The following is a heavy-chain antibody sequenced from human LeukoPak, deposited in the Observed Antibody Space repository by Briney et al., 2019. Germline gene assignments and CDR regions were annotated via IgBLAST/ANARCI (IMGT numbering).Heavy chain of an antibody. CDR1: GYTFTSYY. J-gene: IGHJ4*02. V-gene: IGHV3-33*01. D-gene: IGHD2-2*02. CDR2: IWYDGSKT. CDR3: ARAPYTTGRSFYFDS. Sequence: SCKASGYTFTSYYMHWVRQAPGKGLEWVAIIWYDGSKTYYADSVKGRFTISRDNLSNTLYLQMNSLRAEDTALYFCARAPYTTGRSFYFDSWGQGTLVTVSS.